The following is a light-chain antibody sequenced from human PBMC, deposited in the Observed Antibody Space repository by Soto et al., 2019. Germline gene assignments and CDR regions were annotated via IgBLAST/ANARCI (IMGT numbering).Light chain of an antibody. V-gene: IGKV3-20*01. J-gene: IGKJ1*01. CDR2: GAS. Sequence: EIVLTQSPXTLSLSPGERATLSCRASQSVSSSYLAWYQQKPGQAPRLLIYGASSRATGIPDRFSGSGSGTDFTLTISRLEPEDFAVYYCQQYGSSSWTFGQGTKVEIK. CDR1: QSVSSSY. CDR3: QQYGSSSWT.